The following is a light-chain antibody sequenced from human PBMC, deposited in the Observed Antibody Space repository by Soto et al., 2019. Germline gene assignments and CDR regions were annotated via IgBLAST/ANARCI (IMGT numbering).Light chain of an antibody. J-gene: IGLJ2*01. V-gene: IGLV2-11*01. CDR2: DVT. CDR1: SSDVGGYNY. CDR3: SSYAGFYTVL. Sequence: QSALTQPPSASGSPGQSVTISCTGTSSDVGGYNYVSWYQQHPGKAPKLMIYDVTKRPSGVPDRFSGSKSGNTASLTISGLQAEDESEYYCSSYAGFYTVLFGGGTKLTVL.